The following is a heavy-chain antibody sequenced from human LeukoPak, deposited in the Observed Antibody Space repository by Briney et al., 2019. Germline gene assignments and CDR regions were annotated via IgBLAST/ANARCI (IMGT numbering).Heavy chain of an antibody. CDR2: IGTAGDT. J-gene: IGHJ4*02. CDR1: GFTFSSYD. V-gene: IGHV3-13*01. D-gene: IGHD2-15*01. Sequence: GGSLRLSCAASGFTFSSYDMHWVRQATGKGLEWVSAIGTAGDTYYPGSVKGRFTISRENAKNSLYLQMNSLRAGDTAVYYCVLGRYCSGGSCYSGLYYWGQGTLVTVSS. CDR3: VLGRYCSGGSCYSGLYY.